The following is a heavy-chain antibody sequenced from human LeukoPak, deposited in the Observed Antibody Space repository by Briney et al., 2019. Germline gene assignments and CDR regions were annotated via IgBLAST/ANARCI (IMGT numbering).Heavy chain of an antibody. CDR2: INTNTGNP. D-gene: IGHD2-15*01. Sequence: ASVKVSCKASGYTFTSYGISWVRQAPGQGLEWMGWINTNTGNPTYAQGFTGRFVFSLDTSVSTAYLQISSLKAEDTAVYYCASSLGYCSGGSCPGAYYYYYMDVWGKGTTVTVSS. CDR1: GYTFTSYG. CDR3: ASSLGYCSGGSCPGAYYYYYMDV. J-gene: IGHJ6*03. V-gene: IGHV7-4-1*02.